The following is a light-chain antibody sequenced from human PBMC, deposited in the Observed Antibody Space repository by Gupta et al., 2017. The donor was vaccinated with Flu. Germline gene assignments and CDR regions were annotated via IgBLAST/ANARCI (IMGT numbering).Light chain of an antibody. CDR2: RVS. Sequence: QSPRRLIYRVSNRDSGVPDRFSGSGSGTDFTLKSSRVEDEDVGVYYDKQSKHWKTFGQGTKVEIK. CDR3: KQSKHWKT. V-gene: IGKV2-30*01. J-gene: IGKJ1*01.